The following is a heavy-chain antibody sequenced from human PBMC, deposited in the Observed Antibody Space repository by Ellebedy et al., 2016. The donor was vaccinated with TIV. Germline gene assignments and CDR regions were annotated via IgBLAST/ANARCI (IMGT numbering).Heavy chain of an antibody. CDR3: AGGRNI. D-gene: IGHD1-14*01. V-gene: IGHV3-23*01. CDR1: GFTFSTYA. J-gene: IGHJ3*02. CDR2: ITSAGST. Sequence: PGGSLRLSCAASGFTFSTYAMSWVRQAPGKGLEWVSGITSAGSTYYADSVKGRFTISRDNSKSTVFLQMNNLRAEDTAVFYCAGGRNIWGQGTMVTVSS.